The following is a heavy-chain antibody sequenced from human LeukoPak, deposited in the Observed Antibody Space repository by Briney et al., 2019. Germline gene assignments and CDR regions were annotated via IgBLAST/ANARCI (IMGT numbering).Heavy chain of an antibody. CDR1: GFTFSNAW. D-gene: IGHD6-19*01. CDR2: IKSKTDGGTT. CDR3: TTESSGSLGAFDI. Sequence: SGGSLRLSCAAPGFTFSNAWMSWVRQAPGKGLEWVGRIKSKTDGGTTDYAAPVKGRFTISRDDSKNTLSLQMNSLKTEDTAVYYCTTESSGSLGAFDIWGQGTMVTVSS. J-gene: IGHJ3*02. V-gene: IGHV3-15*01.